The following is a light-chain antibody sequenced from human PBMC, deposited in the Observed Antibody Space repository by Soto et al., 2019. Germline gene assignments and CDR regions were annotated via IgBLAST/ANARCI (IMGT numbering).Light chain of an antibody. J-gene: IGKJ3*01. CDR3: QQFGSSPS. CDR2: GAS. CDR1: QSLSSNY. Sequence: EIVLTHSPGTLSLSPGERATLSCRASQSLSSNYLAWYQQKPGQAPRLLIYGASSRATGIPDRFSGSGSGTDFTLTINRLEPEDYAVYYCQQFGSSPSFGPGIKVDIK. V-gene: IGKV3-20*01.